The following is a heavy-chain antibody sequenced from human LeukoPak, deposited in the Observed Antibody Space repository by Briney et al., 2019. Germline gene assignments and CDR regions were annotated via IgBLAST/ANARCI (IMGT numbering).Heavy chain of an antibody. J-gene: IGHJ6*03. CDR1: GYTFTSYG. V-gene: IGHV1-18*01. D-gene: IGHD3-9*01. CDR2: ISAYNGNT. CDR3: ARTRYDILTGYYRYYYYYMDV. Sequence: ASVKVSCKASGYTFTSYGISWVRQAPGQGLEWMGWISAYNGNTNHAQKLQGRVTMTTDTSTSTAYMELRSLRSDDTAVYYCARTRYDILTGYYRYYYYYMDVWGKGTTVTISS.